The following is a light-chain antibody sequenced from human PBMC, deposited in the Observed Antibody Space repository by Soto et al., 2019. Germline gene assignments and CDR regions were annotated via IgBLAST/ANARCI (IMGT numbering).Light chain of an antibody. Sequence: EIVLTQSPATLSLSPGERATLSCRASQSVSSYLAWYQQKPGQAPRLLIYGASSRATGIPDRFSGSGSGTDFTLTISSLEPEDFAVYYCQQRSNWPPTITFGQGTRLEIK. CDR3: QQRSNWPPTIT. V-gene: IGKV3-11*01. CDR1: QSVSSY. CDR2: GAS. J-gene: IGKJ5*01.